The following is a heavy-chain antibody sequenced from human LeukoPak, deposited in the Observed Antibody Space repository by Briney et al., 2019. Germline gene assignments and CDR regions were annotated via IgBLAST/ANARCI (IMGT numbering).Heavy chain of an antibody. V-gene: IGHV4-39*01. CDR3: AGIMRTGGWFDP. Sequence: NPSETLSLTCTVSGGSISSSSYYWGWIRQPPGKGLDWIGSIYYSGSTYYNPSLKSRVTISVDTSKNQFSLKLSSVTAADTAVYYCAGIMRTGGWFDPWGQGTLVTVSS. CDR2: IYYSGST. D-gene: IGHD3-16*01. CDR1: GGSISSSSYY. J-gene: IGHJ5*02.